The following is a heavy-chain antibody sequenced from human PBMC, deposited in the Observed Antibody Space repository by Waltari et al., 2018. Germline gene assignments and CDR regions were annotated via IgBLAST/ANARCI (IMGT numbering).Heavy chain of an antibody. J-gene: IGHJ4*02. V-gene: IGHV4-39*01. CDR1: GGSISSSSYY. Sequence: QLQLQESGPGLVKPSETLSLTCTVSGGSISSSSYYWGWIRQPPGKGLEWIGSIYYSGRTYYNPSLKGRVTISVDTSKNQFSLKLSSVTAADTAVYYCASQPALAVFGGSYYYFDYWGQGTLVTVSS. CDR2: IYYSGRT. D-gene: IGHD1-26*01. CDR3: ASQPALAVFGGSYYYFDY.